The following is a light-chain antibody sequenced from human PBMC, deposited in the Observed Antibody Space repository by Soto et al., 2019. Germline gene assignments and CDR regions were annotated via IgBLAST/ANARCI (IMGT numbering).Light chain of an antibody. CDR3: QQYNSYSQT. Sequence: DIPMTQSPSTLSASVGDRVTITCRASQGISTWLAWYQQKPGKAPKLLIYKASSLETGVPSRFSGSGSGTEFTLTISSLQPDDFATYYCQQYNSYSQTFGQGTKVEIK. V-gene: IGKV1-5*03. CDR2: KAS. J-gene: IGKJ1*01. CDR1: QGISTW.